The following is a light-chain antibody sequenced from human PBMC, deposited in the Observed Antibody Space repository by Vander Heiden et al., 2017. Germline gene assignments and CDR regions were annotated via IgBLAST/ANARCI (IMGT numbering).Light chain of an antibody. Sequence: DIVLTQSPATLSFSPGESATLSCRASQSVSSYLAWYQQKPGQAPRLLIYDASNRAAGIPARFSGSGSGTDFTLTISSLEPEDFAVYYCQQRSNWPPLTFGGGTKVEIK. CDR2: DAS. CDR1: QSVSSY. CDR3: QQRSNWPPLT. V-gene: IGKV3-11*01. J-gene: IGKJ4*01.